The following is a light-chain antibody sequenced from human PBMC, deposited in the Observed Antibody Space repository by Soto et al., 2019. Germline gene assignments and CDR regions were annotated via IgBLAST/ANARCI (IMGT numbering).Light chain of an antibody. CDR1: RSDVGGHNY. V-gene: IGLV2-8*01. CDR2: EDT. Sequence: QSVLTQPPSASGSPGQSVTISCTGTRSDVGGHNYVSWYQHHPGKAPKLMIYEDTNRPSGVPDRFSGSKSGNTASLTVSGLQADDEADYYCPSYESGNSVLFGGGTKLTVL. CDR3: PSYESGNSVL. J-gene: IGLJ3*02.